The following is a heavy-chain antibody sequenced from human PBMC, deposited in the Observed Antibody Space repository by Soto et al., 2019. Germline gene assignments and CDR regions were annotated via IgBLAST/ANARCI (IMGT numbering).Heavy chain of an antibody. V-gene: IGHV1-8*01. Sequence: QVQLVQSGAEVKKPGASVKVSCKASGYTFTSYDINWVRQATGQGLEWMGWINPNSGNTGYAQKFQGRVTMTRNTSISTAYMELSSLRSEYTAVYYCARSVWDYYYYGRDVWGQGPTVTVSS. CDR2: INPNSGNT. D-gene: IGHD2-8*01. J-gene: IGHJ6*02. CDR1: GYTFTSYD. CDR3: ARSVWDYYYYGRDV.